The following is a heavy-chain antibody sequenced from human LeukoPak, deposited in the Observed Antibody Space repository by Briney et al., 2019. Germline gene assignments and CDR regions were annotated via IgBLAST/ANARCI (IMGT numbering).Heavy chain of an antibody. D-gene: IGHD4-23*01. CDR1: GATFTCYT. Sequence: AVKLCCNSSGATFTCYTNSWVRQAPAPGLELMGGVIPIFGTADYEYKFQGRVTITADESTSTAYMELSSLRSEDTAVYYCARDYGGNPDAFDIWGQGTMVTVSS. CDR3: ARDYGGNPDAFDI. V-gene: IGHV1-69*13. J-gene: IGHJ3*02. CDR2: VIPIFGTA.